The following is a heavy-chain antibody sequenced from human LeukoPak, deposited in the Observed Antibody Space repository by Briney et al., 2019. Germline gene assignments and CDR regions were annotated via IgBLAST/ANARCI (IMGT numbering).Heavy chain of an antibody. V-gene: IGHV1-69*06. Sequence: SVKVSSKASGGTFSSYAISWVRQAPGQGLEWMGGIIPIFGTANYAQKFQGRVTITADKSTSTAYMELSSLRSEDTAVYYCARGFPGNPLASGSYYNSYYYWGQGTLVTVSS. D-gene: IGHD3-10*01. CDR3: ARGFPGNPLASGSYYNSYYY. CDR1: GGTFSSYA. CDR2: IIPIFGTA. J-gene: IGHJ4*02.